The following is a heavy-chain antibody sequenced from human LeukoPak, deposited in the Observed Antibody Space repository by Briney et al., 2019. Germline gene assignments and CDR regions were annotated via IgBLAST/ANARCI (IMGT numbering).Heavy chain of an antibody. CDR2: ISWSSGNI. CDR1: GFTFDDYA. V-gene: IGHV3-9*01. Sequence: GGSLRLSCAASGFTFDDYAMHWVRQAPGKGLEWVAGISWSSGNIGYADSVKGRFTISRDNSKNTLYLQMNSLRAEDTALYYCAKFFLPYLAGGTGSRWGQGTLVTVSS. CDR3: AKFFLPYLAGGTGSR. D-gene: IGHD3-10*01. J-gene: IGHJ4*02.